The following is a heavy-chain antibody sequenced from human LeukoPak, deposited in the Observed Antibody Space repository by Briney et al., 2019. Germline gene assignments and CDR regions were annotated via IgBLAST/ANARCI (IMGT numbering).Heavy chain of an antibody. CDR2: INPNSGGT. CDR1: GYTFTGYY. D-gene: IGHD2-2*01. V-gene: IGHV1-2*02. Sequence: ASVKVSCKASGYTFTGYYMHWVRQAPGQGLEWMGWINPNSGGTNYAQKFQGRVTMTRDTSISTAYLELSRLRSDDTAMYYCAREGCFSTNCHVIGDDNWIDPWGQGTLVTVSA. J-gene: IGHJ5*02. CDR3: AREGCFSTNCHVIGDDNWIDP.